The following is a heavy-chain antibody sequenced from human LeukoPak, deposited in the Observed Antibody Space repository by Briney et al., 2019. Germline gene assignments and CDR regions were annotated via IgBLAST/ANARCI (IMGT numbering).Heavy chain of an antibody. D-gene: IGHD5-24*01. CDR3: AREGGYNNRYYFDY. J-gene: IGHJ4*02. Sequence: SVKVSCKASGGTFSSYAISWVRQAPGQGLEWMGRIIPILGIANYAQKFQGRVTITADKSTSTAYMGLSSLRSEDTAVYYCAREGGYNNRYYFDYWGQGTLVTVSS. CDR2: IIPILGIA. CDR1: GGTFSSYA. V-gene: IGHV1-69*04.